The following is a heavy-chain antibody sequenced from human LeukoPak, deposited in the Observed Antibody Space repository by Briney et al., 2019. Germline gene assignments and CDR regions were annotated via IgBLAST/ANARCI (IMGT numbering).Heavy chain of an antibody. D-gene: IGHD6-13*01. V-gene: IGHV3-30-3*01. CDR1: GFTFSSYA. Sequence: GGSLRLSCAASGFTFSSYAMHCVRQAPGKGLEWVAVISYDGSNKYYADSVKGRFTISRDNSKNTLYLQMNSLRAEDTAVYYCARVLAAAGQYYFDYWGQGTLVTVSS. J-gene: IGHJ4*02. CDR3: ARVLAAAGQYYFDY. CDR2: ISYDGSNK.